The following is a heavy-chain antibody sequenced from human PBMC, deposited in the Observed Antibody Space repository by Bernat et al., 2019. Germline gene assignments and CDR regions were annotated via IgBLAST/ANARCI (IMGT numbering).Heavy chain of an antibody. V-gene: IGHV3-30*18. J-gene: IGHJ4*02. CDR1: GFTFSSYG. CDR2: ISYDGSNK. Sequence: QVQLVESGGGVVQPGRSLRLSCAASGFTFSSYGMHWVRQAPGKGLEWVAVISYDGSNKYYADSVKGRFTISRDNSKNTLYLQMNSLRAEDTAVCYCAKARAPYSSSWGSFGHWGQGTLVTVSS. D-gene: IGHD6-13*01. CDR3: AKARAPYSSSWGSFGH.